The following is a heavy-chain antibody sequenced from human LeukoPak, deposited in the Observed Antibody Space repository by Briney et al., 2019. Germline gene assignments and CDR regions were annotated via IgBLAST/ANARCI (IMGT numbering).Heavy chain of an antibody. CDR3: ARVDFWSGNYD. CDR2: INSDGRSR. Sequence: GGSLRLSCAASGFTFSSYWMHWVRQAPGKALVWVSRINSDGRSRSYADSVKGRFTISRYNAKNTLYLQMNSLRAEDTAVYYCARVDFWSGNYDWGQGTLVTVSS. J-gene: IGHJ4*02. D-gene: IGHD3-3*01. CDR1: GFTFSSYW. V-gene: IGHV3-74*01.